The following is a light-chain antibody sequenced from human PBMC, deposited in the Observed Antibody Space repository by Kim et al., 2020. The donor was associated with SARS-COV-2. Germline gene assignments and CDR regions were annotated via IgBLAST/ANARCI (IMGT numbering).Light chain of an antibody. J-gene: IGLJ3*02. Sequence: QLVLTQSPSASASLGASVKLTCTLSGGHSAYAIAWHQQQAEKGPRFLMKVNSDGSHKKGDGIPDRFSGSSSGTERYLTISSLQSGDEADYYCQTWDTGIQVFGGGTQLTVL. CDR1: GGHSAYA. CDR3: QTWDTGIQV. V-gene: IGLV4-69*01. CDR2: VNSDGSH.